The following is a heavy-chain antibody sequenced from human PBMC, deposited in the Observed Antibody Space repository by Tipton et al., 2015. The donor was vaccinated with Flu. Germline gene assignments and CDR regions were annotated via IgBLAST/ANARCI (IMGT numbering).Heavy chain of an antibody. Sequence: TLSLTCIVSGGSITSSSYYWGWIRQPPGKGLEWIGNIYYRGDTYYSSSLKSRVTMSLDTSNNQFSLSLISVTAADTAVYYCATKFANWGVWEPLDYWGQGTLVTVSS. CDR3: ATKFANWGVWEPLDY. CDR1: GGSITSSSYY. D-gene: IGHD7-27*01. V-gene: IGHV4-39*07. CDR2: IYYRGDT. J-gene: IGHJ4*02.